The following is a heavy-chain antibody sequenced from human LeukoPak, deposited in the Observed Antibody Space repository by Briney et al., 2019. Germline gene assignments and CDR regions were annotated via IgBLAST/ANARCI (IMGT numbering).Heavy chain of an antibody. Sequence: SETLSLTCTVSGYSISSGYYWGWIRQPPGKGLEWIGSIYHSGSTYYNPSLKSRVTISVDTSKNQFSLKLSSVTAADTAVYYCARGRGGYPSVYWFDPWGQGTLVTVSS. CDR2: IYHSGST. J-gene: IGHJ5*02. CDR3: ARGRGGYPSVYWFDP. D-gene: IGHD1-26*01. CDR1: GYSISSGYY. V-gene: IGHV4-38-2*02.